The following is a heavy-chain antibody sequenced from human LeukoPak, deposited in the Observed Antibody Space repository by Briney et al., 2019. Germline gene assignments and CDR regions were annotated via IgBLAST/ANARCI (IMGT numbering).Heavy chain of an antibody. J-gene: IGHJ6*03. CDR3: ARVAAEVVGVPGAIGFGWLRRDYYYMDV. CDR1: GYTFTSYY. CDR2: INPSSGST. D-gene: IGHD2-2*02. Sequence: ASVKVSCKASGYTFTSYYINWVRQAPGEGLEWMGIINPSSGSTSYAQKFQGRVTMTRDMSTSTVYMELSSLRSEDTAVYYCARVAAEVVGVPGAIGFGWLRRDYYYMDVWGKGTTVTVAS. V-gene: IGHV1-46*01.